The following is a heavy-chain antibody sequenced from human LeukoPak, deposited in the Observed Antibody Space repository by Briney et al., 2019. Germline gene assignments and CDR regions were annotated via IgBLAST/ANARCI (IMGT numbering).Heavy chain of an antibody. V-gene: IGHV3-7*01. CDR1: GFIFSNYW. D-gene: IGHD4-17*01. CDR3: ARDTVTSYYYYYYYMDV. Sequence: GGSLRLSCAASGFIFSNYWMNWVRQAPGKGLEWVANIKQDGSEKYYVDSVKGRFTISRDNAKNSLYLQMNSLRAEDTAVYYCARDTVTSYYYYYYYMDVWGKGTTVTVSS. CDR2: IKQDGSEK. J-gene: IGHJ6*03.